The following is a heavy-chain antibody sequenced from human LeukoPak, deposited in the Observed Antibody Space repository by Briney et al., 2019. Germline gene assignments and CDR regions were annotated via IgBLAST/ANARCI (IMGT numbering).Heavy chain of an antibody. Sequence: PGGSLRLSCATSGFSFGTYGMHWVRQAPGKGLEWVSGITCNSDDIYYADSVKGRFTISRDNSKNILYLQMNSLTVEDTALYYCKRVTSWRTGFDYWGQGTLVIVSS. D-gene: IGHD1-1*01. J-gene: IGHJ4*02. CDR1: GFSFGTYG. CDR2: ITCNSDDI. CDR3: KRVTSWRTGFDY. V-gene: IGHV3-9*01.